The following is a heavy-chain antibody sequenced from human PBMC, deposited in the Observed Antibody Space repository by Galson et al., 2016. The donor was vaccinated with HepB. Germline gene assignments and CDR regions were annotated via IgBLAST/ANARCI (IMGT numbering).Heavy chain of an antibody. J-gene: IGHJ4*02. CDR2: INPNSGGT. V-gene: IGHV1-2*02. CDR1: GYTFTDYY. Sequence: SVKVSCKASGYTFTDYYIHWVRQAPGQGLEWMGWINPNSGGTNYAQKFQGRVTMTRDTSISTANMELRRLTSDDTAVYYCANVAGYDYLWGTRADFDYWGQGTLVTVSS. CDR3: ANVAGYDYLWGTRADFDY. D-gene: IGHD3-16*01.